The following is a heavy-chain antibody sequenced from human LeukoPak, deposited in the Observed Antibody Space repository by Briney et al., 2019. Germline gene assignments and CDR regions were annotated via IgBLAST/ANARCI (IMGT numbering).Heavy chain of an antibody. V-gene: IGHV4-59*08. CDR3: ARRGYCSGESCYSFDI. CDR2: IYYSGST. D-gene: IGHD2-15*01. J-gene: IGHJ3*02. CDR1: GGFISNYY. Sequence: SETLSLTCTVSGGFISNYYWIWIRQPPEKGLEYIGHIYYSGSTNYDPSLQSRVTISVDTSKNQFSLRLTSVTAADTAVYFCARRGYCSGESCYSFDIWSRGTLVTVSS.